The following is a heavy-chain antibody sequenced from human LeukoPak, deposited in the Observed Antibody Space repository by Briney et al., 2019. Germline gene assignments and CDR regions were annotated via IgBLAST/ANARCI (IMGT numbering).Heavy chain of an antibody. J-gene: IGHJ4*02. V-gene: IGHV4-4*07. CDR2: IYASGST. D-gene: IGHD3-22*01. Sequence: SETLSLTCTVSGGSISSYYWSWIRQPAGKGLEWIGRIYASGSTNYNPSLKSRVTISVDKSKNQFSLRLSSVTAADTAVHYCARHLLSSGYYSLFDYWGQGNLVTVSS. CDR3: ARHLLSSGYYSLFDY. CDR1: GGSISSYY.